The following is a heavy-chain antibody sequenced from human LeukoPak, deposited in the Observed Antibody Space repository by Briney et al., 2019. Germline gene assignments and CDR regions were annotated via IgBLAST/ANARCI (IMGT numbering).Heavy chain of an antibody. CDR3: ARGGYSYGPTFYYFDY. D-gene: IGHD5-18*01. V-gene: IGHV1-69*05. CDR2: IISIFGTA. Sequence: SVKVSCKASGGTFSSYAISWVRQAPGQGLEWMGGIISIFGTANYAQKFQGRVTITTDESTSTAYMELSSLRSEDTAVYYCARGGYSYGPTFYYFDYWGQGTLVTVSS. J-gene: IGHJ4*02. CDR1: GGTFSSYA.